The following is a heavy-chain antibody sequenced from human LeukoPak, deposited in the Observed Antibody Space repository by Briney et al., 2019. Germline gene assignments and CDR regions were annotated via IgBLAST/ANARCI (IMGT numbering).Heavy chain of an antibody. J-gene: IGHJ4*02. CDR1: GGTFSSYT. CDR2: IIPFFGTA. V-gene: IGHV1-69*13. Sequence: ASVKVSCKASGGTFSSYTINWVRQAPGQGLEWMGGIIPFFGTANYAQKFQGRVTITADESTSTAYMELSSLRSEDTAVYYCARGPPLPAIPFSYFDYWGQGTLVTVSS. CDR3: ARGPPLPAIPFSYFDY. D-gene: IGHD2-21*02.